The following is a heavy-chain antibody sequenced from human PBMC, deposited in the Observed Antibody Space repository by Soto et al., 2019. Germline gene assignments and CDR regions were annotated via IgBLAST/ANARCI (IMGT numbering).Heavy chain of an antibody. J-gene: IGHJ4*02. CDR1: GGSISSYY. CDR2: IYYSGST. V-gene: IGHV4-59*08. D-gene: IGHD1-26*01. CDR3: ARLSFYSGSYYFDY. Sequence: SETLSLTCTVSGGSISSYYWSWIRQPPGKGLEWIGYIYYSGSTNYKPSLKSRVTISVDTSKNQFSLKLNSVTAADTAVYYCARLSFYSGSYYFDYWGQGTLVTVSS.